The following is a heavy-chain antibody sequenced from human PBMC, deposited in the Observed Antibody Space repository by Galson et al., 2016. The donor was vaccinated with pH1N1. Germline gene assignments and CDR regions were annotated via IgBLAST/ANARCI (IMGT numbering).Heavy chain of an antibody. CDR1: GFTLGDFY. CDR3: TRENHHKFDY. Sequence: SLRLSCAASGFTLGDFYMDWVRQAPEKGLEWVGRITKRPEGYTTQDAASVRGRFIISREDSKDLLYLQMNSLTTEDTAVYYCTRENHHKFDYWGQGTLVTVSS. CDR2: ITKRPEGYTT. V-gene: IGHV3-72*01. J-gene: IGHJ4*02.